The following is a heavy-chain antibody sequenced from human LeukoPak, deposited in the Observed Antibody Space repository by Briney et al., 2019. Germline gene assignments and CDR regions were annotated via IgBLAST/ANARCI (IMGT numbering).Heavy chain of an antibody. Sequence: SETLSLTCTVSGGSISSSSYYWGWIRQPPGKGLEWIGSIYYSGSTYYNPSLKSRVTISVDTSKNQFSLKLSSVTAADTAVYYCARAPRDSSSWYQGKDWFDPWGQGTLVTVS. D-gene: IGHD6-13*01. V-gene: IGHV4-39*01. J-gene: IGHJ5*02. CDR1: GGSISSSSYY. CDR3: ARAPRDSSSWYQGKDWFDP. CDR2: IYYSGST.